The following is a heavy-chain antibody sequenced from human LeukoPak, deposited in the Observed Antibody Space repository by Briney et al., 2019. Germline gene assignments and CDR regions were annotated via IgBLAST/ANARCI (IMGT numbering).Heavy chain of an antibody. Sequence: GGSLRLSCAASGFTVSSNYMSWVRQAPGKGLEWVSAISGSGGSTYYADSVKGRFTISRDNSKNTLYLQMNSLRAEDTAVYYCANFPAGDQVSAVFDYWGQGTLVTVSS. CDR2: ISGSGGST. J-gene: IGHJ4*02. CDR1: GFTVSSNY. CDR3: ANFPAGDQVSAVFDY. D-gene: IGHD7-27*01. V-gene: IGHV3-23*01.